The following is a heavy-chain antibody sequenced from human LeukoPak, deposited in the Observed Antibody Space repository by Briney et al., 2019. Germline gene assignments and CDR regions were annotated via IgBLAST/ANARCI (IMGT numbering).Heavy chain of an antibody. J-gene: IGHJ4*02. CDR1: ADTFTASY. D-gene: IGHD3-10*01. CDR2: INPNSGGT. CDR3: ARDRDYGSGIFDY. Sequence: ASVKVSCKASADTFTASYLYWVRQAPGQGLEWMGWINPNSGGTNYAQKFQGRVTMTRDTSISTAYMELNRLRSDDTAVYYCARDRDYGSGIFDYWGQGTLVTVSS. V-gene: IGHV1-2*02.